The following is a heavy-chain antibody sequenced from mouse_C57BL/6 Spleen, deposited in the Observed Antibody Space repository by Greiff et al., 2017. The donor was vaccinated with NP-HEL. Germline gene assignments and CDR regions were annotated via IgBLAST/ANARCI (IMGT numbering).Heavy chain of an antibody. D-gene: IGHD1-1*01. CDR1: GFTFSNYW. CDR3: PHTTVVALRYFDV. J-gene: IGHJ1*03. Sequence: EVQLVESGGGLVQPGGSMKLSCVASGFTFSNYWMNWVRQSPEKGLEWVAQIRLKSDNYATHYAESVKGRFTISRDDSKSSVYLQMNNLRAEDTGIYYCPHTTVVALRYFDVWGTGTTVTVSS. CDR2: IRLKSDNYAT. V-gene: IGHV6-3*01.